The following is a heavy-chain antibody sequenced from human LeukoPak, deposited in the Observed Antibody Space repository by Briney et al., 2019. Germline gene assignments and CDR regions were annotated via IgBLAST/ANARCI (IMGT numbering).Heavy chain of an antibody. CDR3: AKVVVVAYIDY. J-gene: IGHJ4*02. CDR2: ISGSGGST. V-gene: IGHV3-23*01. CDR1: GFTFSSYA. Sequence: GGSPRLSCAASGFTFSSYAMSWVRQAPGKGLEWVSAISGSGGSTYYADSVRGRFTISRDNSKNTLYLQMNSLRAEDTAVYYCAKVVVVAYIDYWGQGTLVTVSS. D-gene: IGHD2-15*01.